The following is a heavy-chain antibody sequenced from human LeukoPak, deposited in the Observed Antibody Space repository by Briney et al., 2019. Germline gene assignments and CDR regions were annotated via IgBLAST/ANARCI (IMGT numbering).Heavy chain of an antibody. CDR2: INHSGST. V-gene: IGHV4-34*01. Sequence: SETLSLTCAVCGGSFSGYYWSWIRQPPGKGLEWIGEINHSGSTNYNPSLKSRVTISVDTSKNQFSLKLSSVTAADTAVYYCARGGRWELRRFDYWGQGTLVTVSS. CDR1: GGSFSGYY. CDR3: ARGGRWELRRFDY. J-gene: IGHJ4*02. D-gene: IGHD1-26*01.